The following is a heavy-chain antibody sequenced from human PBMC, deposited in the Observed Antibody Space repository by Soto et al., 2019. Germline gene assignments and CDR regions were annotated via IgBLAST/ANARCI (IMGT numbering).Heavy chain of an antibody. CDR3: ARAVYCGGDCYSD. V-gene: IGHV4-59*01. CDR2: IYYSGST. Sequence: SETLSLTCTVSGGSISSYYWSWIRQPPGKGLEWIGYIYYSGSTNYNPSLKSRVTISVDTSKNQFSLKLSSVTAADTAVYYCARAVYCGGDCYSDWGQGTLVTVSS. D-gene: IGHD2-21*02. CDR1: GGSISSYY. J-gene: IGHJ4*02.